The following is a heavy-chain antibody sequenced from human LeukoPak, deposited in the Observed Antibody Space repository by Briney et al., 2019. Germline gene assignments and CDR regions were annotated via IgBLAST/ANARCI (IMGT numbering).Heavy chain of an antibody. V-gene: IGHV4-59*02. CDR1: GGSVISYY. CDR3: VRDCTGGSCYPPSDGFDI. Sequence: SETLSLTCTVSGGSVISYYWSWVRQSPRQGLEWIGYVYYGGTTSYSPSLKSRVSMSIDRSKNQFSLTLFSVTPADTAIYYCVRDCTGGSCYPPSDGFDIWGQGTKVTASS. D-gene: IGHD2-15*01. CDR2: VYYGGTT. J-gene: IGHJ3*02.